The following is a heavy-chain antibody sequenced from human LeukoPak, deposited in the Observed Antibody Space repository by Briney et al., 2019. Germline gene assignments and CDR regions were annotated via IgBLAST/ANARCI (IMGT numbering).Heavy chain of an antibody. J-gene: IGHJ3*02. CDR3: ASRYSYGFGDAFDI. D-gene: IGHD5-18*01. Sequence: PSETLSLTCTVSGGSISSFYWIWIRQSPGKGLEWIGYVYNSGSTKYNPSLKSRVTVSVDTSKNQFSLKLSSVTAADTAVYYCASRYSYGFGDAFDIWGQGTMVTVSS. CDR1: GGSISSFY. V-gene: IGHV4-59*01. CDR2: VYNSGST.